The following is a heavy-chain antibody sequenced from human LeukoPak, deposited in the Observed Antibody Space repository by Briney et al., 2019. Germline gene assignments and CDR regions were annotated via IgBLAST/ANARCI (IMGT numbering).Heavy chain of an antibody. V-gene: IGHV4-38-2*02. CDR3: ARDRATPGYQLLRVDYYYGMDV. D-gene: IGHD2-2*01. Sequence: PSETLSLTCAVSGYSISSGYYWGWIRQPPGKGLEWIGSIYRSGSTYYNPSLKSRVTISVDTSKNQFSLKLSSVTAADTAVYYCARDRATPGYQLLRVDYYYGMDVWGKGTTVTVSS. J-gene: IGHJ6*04. CDR1: GYSISSGYY. CDR2: IYRSGST.